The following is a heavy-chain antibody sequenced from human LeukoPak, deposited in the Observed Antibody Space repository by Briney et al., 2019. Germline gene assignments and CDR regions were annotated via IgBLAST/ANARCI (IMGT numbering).Heavy chain of an antibody. CDR3: AIVTRPHYYYYMDV. J-gene: IGHJ6*03. CDR2: IIPIFGTA. V-gene: IGHV1-69*06. CDR1: GYTFTGYY. Sequence: SVKVSCKASGYTFTGYYMHWVRQAPGQGLEWMGGIIPIFGTANYAQKFQGRVTITADKSTSTAYMELSSLRSEDTAVYYCAIVTRPHYYYYMDVWGKGTTVTVSS. D-gene: IGHD2-21*02.